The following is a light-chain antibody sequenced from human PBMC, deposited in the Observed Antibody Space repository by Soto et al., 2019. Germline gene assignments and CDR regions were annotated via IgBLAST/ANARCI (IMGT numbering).Light chain of an antibody. CDR3: QHYNTFWT. CDR2: DVS. J-gene: IGKJ1*01. CDR1: QSISRW. V-gene: IGKV1-5*01. Sequence: DIQMTQSPSTLSASVGDRVTITCRASQSISRWLAWYQQKPGKAPKLLIYDVSNLESGVPSRFSGSGSGTEFTLTISGLQPDDSATYYCQHYNTFWTFGQGTKVDIK.